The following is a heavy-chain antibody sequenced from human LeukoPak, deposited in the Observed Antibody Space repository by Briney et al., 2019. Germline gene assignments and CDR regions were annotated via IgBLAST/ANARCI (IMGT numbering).Heavy chain of an antibody. CDR1: GFTFSSYS. CDR3: ARVEPVLLWFGELFRGVGFDP. Sequence: GSLRLSCAASGFTFSSYSMNWVRQAPGKGLEWIGYIYYSGSTNYNPSLKSRVTISVDTSKNQFSLKLSSVTAADTAVYYCARVEPVLLWFGELFRGVGFDPWGQGTLVTVSS. CDR2: IYYSGST. D-gene: IGHD3-10*01. J-gene: IGHJ5*02. V-gene: IGHV4-59*01.